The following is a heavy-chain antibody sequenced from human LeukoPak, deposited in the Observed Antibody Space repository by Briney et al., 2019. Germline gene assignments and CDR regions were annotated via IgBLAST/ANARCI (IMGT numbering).Heavy chain of an antibody. J-gene: IGHJ4*02. CDR2: INHSGST. Sequence: SETLSLTCAVHGGSFSGCYWSWIRQPPGKGLEWIGEINHSGSTNYNPSLKSRVTISVDTSKNQFSLKLSSVTAADTAVYYCARAQGDIVATIVDYWGQGTLVTVSS. V-gene: IGHV4-34*01. D-gene: IGHD5-12*01. CDR1: GGSFSGCY. CDR3: ARAQGDIVATIVDY.